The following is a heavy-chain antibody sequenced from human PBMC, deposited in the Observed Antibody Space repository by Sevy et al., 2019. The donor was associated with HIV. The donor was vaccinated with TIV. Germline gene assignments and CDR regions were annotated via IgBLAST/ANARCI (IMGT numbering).Heavy chain of an antibody. CDR1: GFTFSTYA. CDR2: ISSSDDNT. V-gene: IGHV3-23*01. J-gene: IGHJ4*02. CDR3: AKGRTGDT. D-gene: IGHD7-27*01. Sequence: GGSLRLSCAASGFTFSTYAMSWVRQAPGKGLEWVSAISSSDDNTYYADSVKGRFTISRDNSRNTLCLQMNSLRAEDTAVYYCAKGRTGDTWGQGTRVTVSS.